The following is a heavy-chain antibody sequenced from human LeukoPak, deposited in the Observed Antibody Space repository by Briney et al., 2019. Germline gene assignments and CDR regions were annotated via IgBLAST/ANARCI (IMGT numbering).Heavy chain of an antibody. CDR2: ISAYNCNT. Sequence: ASVNVSCKASGYTFTRYGISWVRQAPGQGLEWMGWISAYNCNTNYAQKLQERVTMTTDTSTSTAYMELRSLRSDDTAVYYCARDPQCEEGGDCYSGTRADYWGQGTLVTVSS. CDR1: GYTFTRYG. V-gene: IGHV1-18*01. D-gene: IGHD2-21*02. J-gene: IGHJ4*02. CDR3: ARDPQCEEGGDCYSGTRADY.